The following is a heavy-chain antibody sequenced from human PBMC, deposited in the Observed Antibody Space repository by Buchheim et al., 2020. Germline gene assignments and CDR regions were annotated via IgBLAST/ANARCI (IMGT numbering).Heavy chain of an antibody. Sequence: EVQLVESGGGLVKPGGSLRLSCAASGFTFSSYSMNWVRQAPGKGLEWVSSISSSSSYIYYADSVKGRFTISRDNAKNLLYLQMNSLRAEDTAVYYCARDGAVAGLVAKYGMDVWGQGTT. CDR1: GFTFSSYS. D-gene: IGHD6-19*01. V-gene: IGHV3-21*01. J-gene: IGHJ6*02. CDR2: ISSSSSYI. CDR3: ARDGAVAGLVAKYGMDV.